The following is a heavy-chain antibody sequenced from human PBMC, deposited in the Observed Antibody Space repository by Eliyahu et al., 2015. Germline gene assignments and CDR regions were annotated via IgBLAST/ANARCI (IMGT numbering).Heavy chain of an antibody. CDR1: GFTFXSXA. CDR3: AKQLVDIVVVPAAIGTSTYYYYGMDV. D-gene: IGHD2-2*02. CDR2: ISGRGGST. J-gene: IGHJ6*02. Sequence: EVQLLESGGGLVQPGGSLRLSCAASGFTFXSXAMXRVRQAPGKGLXWVSAISGRGGSTYYADSVKGRFTISRDNSKNTLYLQMNSLRAEDTAVYYCAKQLVDIVVVPAAIGTSTYYYYGMDVWGQGTTVTVSS. V-gene: IGHV3-23*01.